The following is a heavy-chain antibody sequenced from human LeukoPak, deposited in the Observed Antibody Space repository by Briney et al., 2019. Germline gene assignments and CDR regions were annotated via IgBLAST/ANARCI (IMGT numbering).Heavy chain of an antibody. J-gene: IGHJ4*02. D-gene: IGHD3-3*01. V-gene: IGHV3-9*01. CDR3: AKDHDFWSGSYYFDY. CDR2: ISWNSGSI. Sequence: GGSLGLSCGASGFIFDDYGMHWVRQAPGKGLEWVSGISWNSGSIGYADSVKGRFTISRDNAKNSLYLQMNSLRAEDTAVYYCAKDHDFWSGSYYFDYWGQGTLVTVSS. CDR1: GFIFDDYG.